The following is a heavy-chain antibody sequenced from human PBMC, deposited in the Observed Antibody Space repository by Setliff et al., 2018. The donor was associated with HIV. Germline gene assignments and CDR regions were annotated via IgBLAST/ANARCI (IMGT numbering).Heavy chain of an antibody. CDR2: INPSGGST. J-gene: IGHJ4*03. CDR3: AREQESYGSGSLAFDY. D-gene: IGHD3-10*01. V-gene: IGHV1-46*01. CDR1: GYTFTSYY. Sequence: ASVKVSCKASGYTFTSYYMHWVRQAPGQGLEWMGIINPSGGSTSYAQKFQGRVTMTRDTSTSTVYMELSSLRSEDTAVYYCAREQESYGSGSLAFDYWGKGTTVTVSS.